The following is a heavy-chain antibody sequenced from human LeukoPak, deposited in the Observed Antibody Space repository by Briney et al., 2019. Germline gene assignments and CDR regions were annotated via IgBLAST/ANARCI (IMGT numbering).Heavy chain of an antibody. J-gene: IGHJ4*02. V-gene: IGHV3-21*01. CDR1: GFTFSSYS. CDR2: ISSGTSYI. Sequence: GGSLRLSCAASGFTFSSYSMNWVRQAPGKGLEWVSSISSGTSYIYYADSVKGRFTISRDNAKNSLYLQMNSLRAEDTAVYYCARDASGWTVFDYWGQGTLVTVSS. D-gene: IGHD6-19*01. CDR3: ARDASGWTVFDY.